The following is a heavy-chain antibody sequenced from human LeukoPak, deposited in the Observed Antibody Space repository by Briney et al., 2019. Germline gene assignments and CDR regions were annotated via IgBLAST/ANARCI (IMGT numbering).Heavy chain of an antibody. V-gene: IGHV3-49*04. J-gene: IGHJ4*02. CDR2: IRSSAFGGTT. CDR1: GFTFGDSP. Sequence: LAGRSLKLSCAASGFTFGDSPMNWVRQAPGKGLEWLGFIRSSAFGGTTEYAASVKGRFTISRDDSKSIAYLQMSSLKDEDTAVYYCSRDHARSYGFLNWGQGTLVTVSS. CDR3: SRDHARSYGFLN. D-gene: IGHD1-26*01.